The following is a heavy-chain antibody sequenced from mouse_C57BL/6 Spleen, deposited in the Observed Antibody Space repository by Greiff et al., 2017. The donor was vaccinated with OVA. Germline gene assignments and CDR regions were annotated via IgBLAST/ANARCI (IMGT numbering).Heavy chain of an antibody. CDR1: GYAFSSSW. CDR3: ARAYYSNYGDYAMDY. CDR2: IYPGDGDT. Sequence: VQLQQSGPELVKPGASVKISCKASGYAFSSSWMNWVKQRPGQGLEWIGRIYPGDGDTNYNGKFKGKATLTADKSSSTAYMQLSSLTSEDSAVYFCARAYYSNYGDYAMDYWGQGTSVTVSS. D-gene: IGHD2-5*01. V-gene: IGHV1-82*01. J-gene: IGHJ4*01.